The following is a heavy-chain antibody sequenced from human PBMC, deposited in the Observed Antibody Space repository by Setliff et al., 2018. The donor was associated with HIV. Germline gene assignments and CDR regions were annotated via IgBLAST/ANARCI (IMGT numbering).Heavy chain of an antibody. V-gene: IGHV4-4*07. J-gene: IGHJ3*01. CDR3: ARARITMIGGRLEPYAFDR. Sequence: PSETQSLTCTVSGGSFSTYYWSWIRQPAGEGPEYIGRVHSTGTTIYNPSLKSRVTMSVDASKNQLSLKLRSVTAADTAVYYCARARITMIGGRLEPYAFDRWGQGTKVTVSS. CDR1: GGSFSTYY. D-gene: IGHD3-10*01. CDR2: VHSTGTT.